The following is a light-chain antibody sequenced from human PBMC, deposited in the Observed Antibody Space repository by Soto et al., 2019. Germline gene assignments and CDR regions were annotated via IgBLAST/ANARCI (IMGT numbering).Light chain of an antibody. Sequence: IQLTQSPSSLSASVGDRVTITCRASQDIAIYLAWYQQKPGEAPKLLIYAASTLESGVPQRFSGSGSGTEFTLTISSLQTDDFSTYYCQQYHSYWTFGQGTKVDI. J-gene: IGKJ1*01. CDR3: QQYHSYWT. V-gene: IGKV1-9*01. CDR2: AAS. CDR1: QDIAIY.